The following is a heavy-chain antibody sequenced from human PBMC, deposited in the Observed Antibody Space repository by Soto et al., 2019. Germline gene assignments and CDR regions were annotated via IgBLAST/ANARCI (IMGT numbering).Heavy chain of an antibody. CDR2: IRTHNGNA. CDR3: ARLTGFSSTLPDY. D-gene: IGHD6-13*01. V-gene: IGHV1-18*04. Sequence: QVQLMQSGGEVKKPGASVKVSCKASGFTFRIYAIAWVRQAPGQGLEWMGWIRTHNGNANYAQNFQDRITMTADTSTNTAYLELRNLRTDDTAVYYCARLTGFSSTLPDYWGQGTLVCVSS. CDR1: GFTFRIYA. J-gene: IGHJ4*02.